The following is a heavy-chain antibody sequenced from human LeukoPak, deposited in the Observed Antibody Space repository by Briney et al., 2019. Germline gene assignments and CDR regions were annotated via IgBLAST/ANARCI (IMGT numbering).Heavy chain of an antibody. CDR2: INPNSGGT. J-gene: IGHJ6*03. CDR3: ARRGYSGYDSEAYYYYYMDV. CDR1: GYTFTGYY. D-gene: IGHD5-12*01. V-gene: IGHV1-2*02. Sequence: ASVKVSCKASGYTFTGYYMHWVRQAPGQGLEWMGWINPNSGGTNYAQKFQGRVTMTRDTSISTAYMELSRLRSDDTAVYYCARRGYSGYDSEAYYYYYMDVWGKGTTATVSS.